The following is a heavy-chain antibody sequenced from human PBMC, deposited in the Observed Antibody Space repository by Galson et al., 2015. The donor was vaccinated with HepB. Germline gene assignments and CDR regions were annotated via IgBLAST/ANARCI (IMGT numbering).Heavy chain of an antibody. CDR2: IYSGGHA. CDR3: SGPFCIGGNCYPLWY. D-gene: IGHD2-15*01. J-gene: IGHJ4*02. CDR1: GFTVSKSY. V-gene: IGHV3-53*01. Sequence: SLRLSCAVSGFTVSKSYVSWVRQAPGKGLEWLSVIYSGGHAFYADSVQGRFTISSDTSKNTVYLQMRSLRAGDTAVNYLSGPFCIGGNCYPLWYWGQGTLVTVSS.